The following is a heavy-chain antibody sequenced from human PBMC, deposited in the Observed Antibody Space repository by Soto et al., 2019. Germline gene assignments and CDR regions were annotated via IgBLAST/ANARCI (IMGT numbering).Heavy chain of an antibody. J-gene: IGHJ4*02. V-gene: IGHV3-23*01. D-gene: IGHD3-9*01. CDR3: ARQPRILTGYSGQFDY. CDR1: GFTFSSYA. Sequence: PGGSLRLSCAASGFTFSSYAMSWVRQAPGKGLEWVSAISGSGGSTYYADSVKGRFTISRDNSKNSLYLQMNSLRAEDTAVYYCARQPRILTGYSGQFDYWGQGTLVTVSS. CDR2: ISGSGGST.